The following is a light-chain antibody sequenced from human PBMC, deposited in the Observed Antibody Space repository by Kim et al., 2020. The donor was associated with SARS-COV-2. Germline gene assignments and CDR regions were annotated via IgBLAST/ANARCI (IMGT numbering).Light chain of an antibody. CDR1: ESVSSSS. CDR2: ATS. J-gene: IGKJ1*01. V-gene: IGKV3-20*01. CDR3: QQYGSSPHT. Sequence: YPGEKATLSCRASESVSSSSLAWYQQKPGQAPRLLIYATSSWATGIPDRFSGSGSGTDFTLTISRVEPEDVAVYYCQQYGSSPHTFGPGTKVDIK.